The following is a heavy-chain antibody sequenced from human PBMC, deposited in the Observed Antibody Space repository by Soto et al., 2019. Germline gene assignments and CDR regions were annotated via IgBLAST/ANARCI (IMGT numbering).Heavy chain of an antibody. Sequence: AGGSLRLSCAASGFTFSNYWMHWVRQSPGKGLVWVSRINSDETITSYADSVKGRFTISRDNAKNTLYLQMSSLRVEDTALYYCVCFECGRTAVVTAMEANDYWGQGTLVTVPS. J-gene: IGHJ4*02. CDR1: GFTFSNYW. V-gene: IGHV3-74*01. D-gene: IGHD2-21*02. CDR3: VCFECGRTAVVTAMEANDY. CDR2: INSDETIT.